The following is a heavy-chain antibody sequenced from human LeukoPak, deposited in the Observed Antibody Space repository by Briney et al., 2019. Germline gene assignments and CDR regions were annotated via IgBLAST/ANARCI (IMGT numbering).Heavy chain of an antibody. J-gene: IGHJ4*02. CDR2: IYSTGST. Sequence: SETLSLTCTVSGGSISGYYWSSLRQPAGKGLEWIGRIYSTGSTNYNPSLKSRVTMSVDTSKNQFSLKLTSVTAADTAIYYCAREHPVAIAPDYWGQGTLVTVSS. CDR1: GGSISGYY. CDR3: AREHPVAIAPDY. V-gene: IGHV4-4*07. D-gene: IGHD5-12*01.